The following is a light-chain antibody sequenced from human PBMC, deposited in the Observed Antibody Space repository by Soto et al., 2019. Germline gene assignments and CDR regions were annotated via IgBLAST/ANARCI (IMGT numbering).Light chain of an antibody. CDR2: GAS. Sequence: EIVLTQSPGTLSLSPGERATLSCRASQSVSSNYLAWYQQKPGQAPRLLIYGASSRATGIPDRFSGSGSGTDFTLTISGLEPEDFAVYYCQQYGSSPRTFGQGTKVDIK. CDR1: QSVSSNY. V-gene: IGKV3-20*01. CDR3: QQYGSSPRT. J-gene: IGKJ1*01.